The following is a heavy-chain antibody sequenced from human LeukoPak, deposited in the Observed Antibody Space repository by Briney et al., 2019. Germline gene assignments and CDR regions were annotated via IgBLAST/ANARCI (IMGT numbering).Heavy chain of an antibody. CDR3: ARHFTTVAAMWYFDL. D-gene: IGHD4-11*01. CDR1: GGSFSGYH. V-gene: IGHV4-34*01. J-gene: IGHJ2*01. Sequence: KPSETLSLTCAVYGGSFSGYHWSWIRQPPGKGLEWIGEISHSGSTNYNPSLRSRVTISVDTSKNQFSLKLSSVTAADTAVYYCARHFTTVAAMWYFDLWGRGTLVTVSS. CDR2: ISHSGST.